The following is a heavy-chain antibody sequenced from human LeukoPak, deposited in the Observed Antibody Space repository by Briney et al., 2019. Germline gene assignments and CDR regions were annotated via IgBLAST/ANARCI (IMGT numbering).Heavy chain of an antibody. CDR1: GFTFSSYA. J-gene: IGHJ4*02. D-gene: IGHD2-21*01. CDR2: ISYDGSNK. CDR3: AKAPVTTCRGAYCYPFDY. Sequence: PGGSLRLSCTASGFTFSSYAMHRVRQAPGKGLEWVAVISYDGSNKYYADSVKGRFTISRDNSKNTLYLQMNSLRPEDAAVYYCAKAPVTTCRGAYCYPFDYWGQGTLVTVSS. V-gene: IGHV3-30*04.